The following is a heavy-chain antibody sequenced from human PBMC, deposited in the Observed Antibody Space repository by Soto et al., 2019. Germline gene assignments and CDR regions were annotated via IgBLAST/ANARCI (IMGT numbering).Heavy chain of an antibody. J-gene: IGHJ4*02. CDR1: GFSLTTRGVG. CDR2: IYWDDDK. CDR3: AHRVLRTVFGLVTTTASYFDF. D-gene: IGHD3-3*01. V-gene: IGHV2-5*02. Sequence: QITLNESGPTVVRPTETLTLTCRFSGFSLTTRGVGVGWIRQSPGKAPEWLALIYWDDDKRYSASLKSRLTITKDTSKNQVVLTVSDLDPTDTATYYCAHRVLRTVFGLVTTTASYFDFWGQGTPVAVSS.